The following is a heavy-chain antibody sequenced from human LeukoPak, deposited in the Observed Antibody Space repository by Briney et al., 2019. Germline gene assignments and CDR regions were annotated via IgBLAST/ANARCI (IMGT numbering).Heavy chain of an antibody. CDR2: ISSSSSYI. Sequence: PGGSLRLSCAASGFTFSSYSMNWVRQAPGKGLKWVLSISSSSSYIYYADSVKGRFTISRDNAKNSLYLQMNSLRAEDTAVYYCARDFVVVPAAEYWGQGTLVTVSS. V-gene: IGHV3-21*01. CDR1: GFTFSSYS. D-gene: IGHD2-2*01. CDR3: ARDFVVVPAAEY. J-gene: IGHJ4*02.